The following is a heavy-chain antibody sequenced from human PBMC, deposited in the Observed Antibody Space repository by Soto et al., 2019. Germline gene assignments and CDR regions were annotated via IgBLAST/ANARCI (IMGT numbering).Heavy chain of an antibody. CDR1: GFTFSSYW. V-gene: IGHV3-7*01. J-gene: IGHJ6*03. CDR3: ASQDYDILTGYYYYYMDV. Sequence: GGSLRLSCAASGFTFSSYWMSWVRQAPGKGLEWVANIKQDGSEKYYVDSVKGRFTISRDNAKNSLYLQMNSLRAEDTAVYYCASQDYDILTGYYYYYMDVWGKGTTVTVSS. CDR2: IKQDGSEK. D-gene: IGHD3-9*01.